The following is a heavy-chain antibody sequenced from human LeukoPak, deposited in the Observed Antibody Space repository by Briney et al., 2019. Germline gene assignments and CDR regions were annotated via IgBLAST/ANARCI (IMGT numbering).Heavy chain of an antibody. D-gene: IGHD3-16*01. Sequence: AAVKVSCKASVYTFTSYDINWVRQATGQGLEWMGWMNPNSDNTGYAQKFLGRVSMTRNTSISTAYMELSSLRSEDTAVYYCARGGGSGYYAFDYWGQGTLVTVSS. CDR3: ARGGGSGYYAFDY. J-gene: IGHJ4*02. CDR2: MNPNSDNT. V-gene: IGHV1-8*01. CDR1: VYTFTSYD.